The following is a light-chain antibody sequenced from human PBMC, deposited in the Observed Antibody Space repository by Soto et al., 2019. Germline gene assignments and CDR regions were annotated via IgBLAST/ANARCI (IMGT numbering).Light chain of an antibody. CDR2: DAS. CDR3: QQYNSYWT. V-gene: IGKV1-5*01. J-gene: IGKJ1*01. Sequence: DIQMTQSPSTLSASVGDRVTITCRASQSMNRWLAWYQQKPGKAPKLLIYDASSLESGVPTRFSRSGSGTEFTLTISSLQPDDFATYYCQQYNSYWTFGQGTKVEIK. CDR1: QSMNRW.